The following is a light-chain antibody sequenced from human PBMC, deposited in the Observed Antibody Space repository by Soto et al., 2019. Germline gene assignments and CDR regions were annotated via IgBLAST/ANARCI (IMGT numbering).Light chain of an antibody. V-gene: IGLV2-11*01. J-gene: IGLJ3*02. Sequence: QSALAQPRSVSGSPGQSVTISCTGTSSDVGYYNYVSWYQQHPGKVPKVLIYDVTKRPSGVPDRFSGSKSGNTASLTISGLQAEDDADYYCCSFAGSFTWMFGGGTKLTVL. CDR2: DVT. CDR3: CSFAGSFTWM. CDR1: SSDVGYYNY.